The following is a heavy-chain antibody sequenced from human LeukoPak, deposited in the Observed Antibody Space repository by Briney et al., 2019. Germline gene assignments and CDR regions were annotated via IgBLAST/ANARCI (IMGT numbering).Heavy chain of an antibody. CDR1: GFDLSDFW. V-gene: IGHV3-74*01. CDR2: INSDGSST. J-gene: IGHJ5*01. D-gene: IGHD4-17*01. CDR3: ARPHVGTVSNWFDS. Sequence: GGSLRLSCAASGFDLSDFWVHWVRQAPGEGLAWVARINSDGSSTSYADSVEGRFTISRDNAKNTLYLQMNSLRVADTAVYYCARPHVGTVSNWFDSWGQGTLVTVSS.